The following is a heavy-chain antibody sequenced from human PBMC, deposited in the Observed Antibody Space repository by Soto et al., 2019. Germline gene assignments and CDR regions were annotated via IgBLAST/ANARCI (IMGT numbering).Heavy chain of an antibody. CDR3: ARLGGSYFPFDY. V-gene: IGHV4-59*08. J-gene: IGHJ4*02. Sequence: PSETLSLTCTVSGGSISSYYWSWIRQPPGKGLEWIGYIYYSGSTNYNPSLKSRVTISVDTSKNQFSLKLSSVTAADTAVYYCARLGGSYFPFDYWGQGTLVTV. D-gene: IGHD1-26*01. CDR2: IYYSGST. CDR1: GGSISSYY.